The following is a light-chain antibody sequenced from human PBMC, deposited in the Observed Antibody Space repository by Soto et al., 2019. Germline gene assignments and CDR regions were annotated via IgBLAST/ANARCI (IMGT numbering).Light chain of an antibody. Sequence: EIVMTQSPATLSVSPGERATLSCRASQSVSSNLAWYQQKPGQAPRLLIYGASTRATGIPARFSGSGSGTEFTLTISSLQSADFAVSYCQQYNNWPTFGQMTKVEIK. J-gene: IGKJ1*01. CDR3: QQYNNWPT. V-gene: IGKV3-15*01. CDR2: GAS. CDR1: QSVSSN.